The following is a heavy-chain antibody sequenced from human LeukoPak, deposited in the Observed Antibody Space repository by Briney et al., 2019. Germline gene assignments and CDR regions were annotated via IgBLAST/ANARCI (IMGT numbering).Heavy chain of an antibody. CDR1: GFIFSGSA. CDR2: IRSKANSYAT. D-gene: IGHD4-17*01. J-gene: IGHJ4*02. CDR3: TLYGDYEAY. Sequence: PGGSLTPSCAASGFIFSGSAMHWVRQASGKGLEWVGRIRSKANSYATAYAASVKGRFTISRDDSKNTAYLQMNSLKTEDTAVYYCTLYGDYEAYWGQGTLVTVSS. V-gene: IGHV3-73*01.